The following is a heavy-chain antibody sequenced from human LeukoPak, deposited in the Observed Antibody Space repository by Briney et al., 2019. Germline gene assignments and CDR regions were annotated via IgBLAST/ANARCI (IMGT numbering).Heavy chain of an antibody. V-gene: IGHV4-34*01. Sequence: PSETLSLTRAVYGGSFSGYYWSWIRQPPGKGLEWIGEINHSGSTNYNPSLKSRVTISVDTSKNQFSLKLSSVTAADTAVYYCAGGGYGSGTYYFDNWGQGILVTVSS. CDR1: GGSFSGYY. D-gene: IGHD3-10*01. J-gene: IGHJ4*02. CDR3: AGGGYGSGTYYFDN. CDR2: INHSGST.